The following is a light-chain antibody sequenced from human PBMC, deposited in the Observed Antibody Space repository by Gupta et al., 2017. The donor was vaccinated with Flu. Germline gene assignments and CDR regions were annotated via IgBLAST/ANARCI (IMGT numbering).Light chain of an antibody. CDR1: SSDVGAYNY. J-gene: IGLJ2*01. V-gene: IGLV2-14*01. CDR2: EVN. Sequence: QSALTQPASVSGSPGQSITISCTGTSSDVGAYNYVAWYQQHPGEAPKLMIFEVNNRPSGVSNRFSGSKSGNTASLTISGLQAEDEAHYYCSSYSGSSTLFGGGTKLTVL. CDR3: SSYSGSSTL.